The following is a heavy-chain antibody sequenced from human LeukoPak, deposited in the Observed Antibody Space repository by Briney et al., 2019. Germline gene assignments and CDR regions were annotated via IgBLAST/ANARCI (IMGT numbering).Heavy chain of an antibody. J-gene: IGHJ4*02. Sequence: PSETLSLTCTVSGDSVSSGSYYWSWIRQPPGKGLEWIAYIHYSGSTKYSPSLQSRVTISVDTSKNQFSLKLSSVTAADTAVYYCARQVTSVTTFDYWGQGTLVTVSS. D-gene: IGHD4-17*01. CDR3: ARQVTSVTTFDY. V-gene: IGHV4-61*01. CDR1: GDSVSSGSYY. CDR2: IHYSGST.